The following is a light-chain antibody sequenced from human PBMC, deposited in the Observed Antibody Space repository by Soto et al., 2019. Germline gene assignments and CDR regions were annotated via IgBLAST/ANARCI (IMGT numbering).Light chain of an antibody. CDR2: AVS. CDR3: CSYAGSSTLL. CDR1: SSDIGSYNL. J-gene: IGLJ3*02. Sequence: QSALTQPASVSGSPGQSITVSCTGTSSDIGSYNLVSWYQHHPGKAPKLMIYAVSKRPSGVSSRFSGSKSGNTASLTISGLQAEDEAYYFCCSYAGSSTLLFGGGTKLTVL. V-gene: IGLV2-23*02.